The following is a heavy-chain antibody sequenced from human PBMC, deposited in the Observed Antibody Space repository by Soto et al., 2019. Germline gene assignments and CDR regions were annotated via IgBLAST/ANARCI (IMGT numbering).Heavy chain of an antibody. CDR2: IVVGSGNT. D-gene: IGHD3-22*01. V-gene: IGHV1-58*01. Sequence: RASVKVSCKASGFTFTSSAVQWVRQARGQRLEWIGWIVVGSGNTNYAQKFQERVTITRDMSTSTAYMELSSLRSEDTAVYYCAAVPGYYDSSGYYHYDAFDIWGQGTMVTVSS. CDR3: AAVPGYYDSSGYYHYDAFDI. J-gene: IGHJ3*02. CDR1: GFTFTSSA.